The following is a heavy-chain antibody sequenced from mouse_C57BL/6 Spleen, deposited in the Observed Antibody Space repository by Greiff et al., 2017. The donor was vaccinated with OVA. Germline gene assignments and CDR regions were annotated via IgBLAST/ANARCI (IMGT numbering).Heavy chain of an antibody. CDR2: IDPSDSYT. CDR1: GYTFTSYW. V-gene: IGHV1-69*01. D-gene: IGHD2-2*01. CDR3: ARGGGVTTKSWFAY. Sequence: QVQLQQPGAELVMPGASVKLSCKASGYTFTSYWMHWVKQRPGQGLEWIGEIDPSDSYTNYNQKFKGKSTLTVDKSSSTAYMQLSSLTSEDSAVYYCARGGGVTTKSWFAYWGQGTLVIVSA. J-gene: IGHJ3*01.